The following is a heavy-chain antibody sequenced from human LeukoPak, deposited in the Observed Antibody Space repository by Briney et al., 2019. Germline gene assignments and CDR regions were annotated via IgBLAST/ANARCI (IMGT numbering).Heavy chain of an antibody. Sequence: PSETLSLTCTVSGGSLSSYYWSWIRQPPGKGLEWIGYIYYSGSTNYNPSLKSRVTIPVDMSKNQFSLKLSSVTAADRAVYYCARQSGNGYSGYDFQAFDIWGQGTMVTVSS. CDR1: GGSLSSYY. J-gene: IGHJ3*02. CDR3: ARQSGNGYSGYDFQAFDI. D-gene: IGHD5-12*01. CDR2: IYYSGST. V-gene: IGHV4-59*08.